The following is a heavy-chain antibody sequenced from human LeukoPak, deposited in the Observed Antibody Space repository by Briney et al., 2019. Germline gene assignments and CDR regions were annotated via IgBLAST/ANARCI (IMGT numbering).Heavy chain of an antibody. V-gene: IGHV3-30*04. D-gene: IGHD4-17*01. CDR3: AKDGDYGDYDWFDP. CDR2: ISYDATNK. Sequence: PGRSLRLSCAASGFNFSTYAIHWVRQAPGKGLEWVAVISYDATNKYYADSVKGRFTISRDNSKNTLYLQMNSLRAEDTAVYYCAKDGDYGDYDWFDPWGQGTLVTVSS. CDR1: GFNFSTYA. J-gene: IGHJ5*02.